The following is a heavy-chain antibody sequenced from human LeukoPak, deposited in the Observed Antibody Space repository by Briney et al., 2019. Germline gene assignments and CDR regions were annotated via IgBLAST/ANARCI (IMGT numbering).Heavy chain of an antibody. CDR1: GFTFSSYA. V-gene: IGHV3-30-3*01. CDR3: ARDGSGDILTGHYYYYGMDV. D-gene: IGHD3-9*01. J-gene: IGHJ6*02. Sequence: PGGSLRLSCAASGFTFSSYAMHWVRQAPGKGLEWVAVISYDGSNKYYADSVKGRFTISRDNSKNTLYLQMNSLRAEDTAVYYCARDGSGDILTGHYYYYGMDVWGQGTTVTVSS. CDR2: ISYDGSNK.